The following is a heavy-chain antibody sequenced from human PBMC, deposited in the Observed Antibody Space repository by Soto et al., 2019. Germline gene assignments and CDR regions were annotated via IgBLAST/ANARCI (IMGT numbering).Heavy chain of an antibody. V-gene: IGHV4-59*11. Sequence: PSETLSLTCTVSGASISSHYWSWIRQPPGKELEWIGYVYYTGSDNYTPSLKSRVTLSMDTFKNQFSLTLSSVAAADTAVYYWAREHATTVTTFDFWGQGTLVTVSS. CDR1: GASISSHY. CDR2: VYYTGSD. J-gene: IGHJ4*02. CDR3: AREHATTVTTFDF. D-gene: IGHD4-17*01.